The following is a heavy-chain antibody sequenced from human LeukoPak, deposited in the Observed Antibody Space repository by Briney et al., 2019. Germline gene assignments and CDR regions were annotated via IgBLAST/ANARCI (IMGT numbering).Heavy chain of an antibody. CDR2: INPSGGST. Sequence: GATVTVSCKASGYTFTSYYMHWVRQAPGQGLEWMGIINPSGGSTSYAQKFQGRVTMTRDMSTSTVYMELSSLRSEDTAVYYCARDREAAAAAPDYWGQGTLVTVSS. D-gene: IGHD6-13*01. J-gene: IGHJ4*02. V-gene: IGHV1-46*01. CDR1: GYTFTSYY. CDR3: ARDREAAAAAPDY.